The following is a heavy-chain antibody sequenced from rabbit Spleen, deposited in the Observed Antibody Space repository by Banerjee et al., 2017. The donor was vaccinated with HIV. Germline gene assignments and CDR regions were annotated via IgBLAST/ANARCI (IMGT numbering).Heavy chain of an antibody. D-gene: IGHD8-1*01. V-gene: IGHV1S45*01. CDR1: GVSLNDKDV. CDR2: IAAGNGGT. J-gene: IGHJ4*01. Sequence: QEQLEESGGGLVKPEGSLTLTCKASGVSLNDKDVMCWVRQAPGKGPEWIACIAAGNGGTYYASWAKGRFTISKTSSTTVTLQMTSLTAADTATYFCAGGSSDYYFNLWGPGTLVTVS. CDR3: AGGSSDYYFNL.